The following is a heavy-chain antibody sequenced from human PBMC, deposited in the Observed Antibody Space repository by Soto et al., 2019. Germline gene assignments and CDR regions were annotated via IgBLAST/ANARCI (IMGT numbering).Heavy chain of an antibody. D-gene: IGHD4-17*01. CDR2: ISYDGTNK. CDR1: GFTFSTYG. CDR3: AKDLQAYGDADYYCDGLDV. J-gene: IGHJ6*02. V-gene: IGHV3-30*18. Sequence: QVQLVESGGGVVPPGTSLRLSCAASGFTFSTYGMHWVRQTPGKGLEWVALISYDGTNKYYADSVKGRFTISRDNSKNTLYLQMNSLSAEDTAVYYCAKDLQAYGDADYYCDGLDVWGQGTTVSVSS.